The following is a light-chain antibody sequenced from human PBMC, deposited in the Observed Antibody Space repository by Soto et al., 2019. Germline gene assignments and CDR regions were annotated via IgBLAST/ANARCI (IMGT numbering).Light chain of an antibody. J-gene: IGLJ7*01. CDR2: DDS. Sequence: SYELTQPPSVSVAPGQTARITCVGNYIGRKSVHWYHQKPGQAPVLVVHDDSDRPSGIPERFFGSNSGNTATLTISRVEDGDEADYYCQVWDRTSYKVIIGGGTQLTV. CDR1: YIGRKS. V-gene: IGLV3-21*02. CDR3: QVWDRTSYKVI.